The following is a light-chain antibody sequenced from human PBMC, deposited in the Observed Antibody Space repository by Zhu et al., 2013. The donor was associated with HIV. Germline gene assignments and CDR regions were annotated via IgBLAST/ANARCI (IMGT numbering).Light chain of an antibody. CDR3: QQYDNLPL. V-gene: IGKV3D-15*01. Sequence: EIVMTQSPASMSVSAGERATFSCRASQSVSSNLAWYQQKPGQGPRLLIYDASNRATGIPVRFSGSGSGTDFTLTISSLQPEDIATYYCQQYDNLPLFGGGTKVEIK. CDR1: QSVSSN. J-gene: IGKJ4*01. CDR2: DAS.